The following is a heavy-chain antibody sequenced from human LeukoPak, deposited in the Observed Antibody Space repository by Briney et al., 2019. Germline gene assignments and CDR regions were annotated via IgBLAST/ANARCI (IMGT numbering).Heavy chain of an antibody. CDR2: IYENGGTT. CDR3: ARDRDYAFDS. J-gene: IGHJ4*02. D-gene: IGHD4-17*01. CDR1: GFTFRSHA. V-gene: IGHV3-23*01. Sequence: GGSLRLSCVGSGFTFRSHAMSWVRQAPEKGLEFVSGIYENGGTTYYADSVKGRFSISRDNSKNTLYLQMDSLRGEDTAVYYCARDRDYAFDSWGQGTLVTVSS.